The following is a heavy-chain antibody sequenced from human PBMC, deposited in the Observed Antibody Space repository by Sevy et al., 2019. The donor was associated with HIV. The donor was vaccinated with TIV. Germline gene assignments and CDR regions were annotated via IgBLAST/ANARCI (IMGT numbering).Heavy chain of an antibody. CDR1: GFPFSSYA. J-gene: IGHJ6*02. CDR3: AKDRSPYYYYGMDV. D-gene: IGHD3-10*01. V-gene: IGHV3-23*01. CDR2: ISGSGGST. Sequence: GGSLRLSCAASGFPFSSYAMSWVRQAPGKGLEWVSGISGSGGSTVHADSVKGRFTISRDNSKNTLYLQVNSLRAEDTAVYYCAKDRSPYYYYGMDVWGQGTTVTVSS.